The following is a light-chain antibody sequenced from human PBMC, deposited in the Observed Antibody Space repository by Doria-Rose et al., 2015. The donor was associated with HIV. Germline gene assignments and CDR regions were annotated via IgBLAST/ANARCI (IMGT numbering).Light chain of an antibody. V-gene: IGKV4-1*01. CDR1: QSLLYTSKNY. J-gene: IGKJ3*01. Sequence: TQSPESLGMSLGERATLNCKSNQSLLYTSKNYLAWYQQKPGQPPKLLIYWASTQQSGVPARFSGSGSGTDITLTISSLEAEDVAVYYCQQYYDAPSFGPGTTVDIK. CDR3: QQYYDAPS. CDR2: WAS.